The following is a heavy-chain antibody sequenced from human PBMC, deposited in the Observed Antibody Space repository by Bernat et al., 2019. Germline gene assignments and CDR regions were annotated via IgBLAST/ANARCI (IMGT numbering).Heavy chain of an antibody. CDR3: ARGPVAGKYYWYFDL. J-gene: IGHJ2*01. D-gene: IGHD6-19*01. CDR1: GFTFSSYV. CDR2: ISYDGSNK. V-gene: IGHV3-30-3*01. Sequence: QVQLVESGGGVVQPGRSLRLSCAASGFTFSSYVMHWVRQAPGKGLEWVAVISYDGSNKYYADSVKGRFTISRDNSKNALYLQMNSLRAEDTAVFYCARGPVAGKYYWYFDLWGRGSLVTVSS.